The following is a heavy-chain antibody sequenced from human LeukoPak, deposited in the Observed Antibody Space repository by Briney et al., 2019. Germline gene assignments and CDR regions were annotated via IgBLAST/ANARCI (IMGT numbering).Heavy chain of an antibody. CDR1: GGSISSYY. CDR2: IYYSGST. Sequence: SETLSLTCTVSGGSISSYYWSWLRQPPGKGLEWIGYIYYSGSTNYNPSLKSRVTISVDTSKNQFSLKLSSVTAADTAVYYCARGGAVAGTDWYFDLWGRGTLVTVSS. J-gene: IGHJ2*01. D-gene: IGHD6-19*01. CDR3: ARGGAVAGTDWYFDL. V-gene: IGHV4-59*01.